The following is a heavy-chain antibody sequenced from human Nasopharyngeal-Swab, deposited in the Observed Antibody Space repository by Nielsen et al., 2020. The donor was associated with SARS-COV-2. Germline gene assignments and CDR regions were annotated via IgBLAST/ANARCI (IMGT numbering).Heavy chain of an antibody. CDR2: ISHSSSQT. V-gene: IGHV3-11*06. D-gene: IGHD3-16*01. J-gene: IGHJ4*02. Sequence: WIRQPPGKGLEWVSYISHSSSQTNYADSVKGRFTISRDNAKKTLYLQMNSLRAEDTAVYFCARDWGIPEMVPDYWGQGTLVTVSS. CDR3: ARDWGIPEMVPDY.